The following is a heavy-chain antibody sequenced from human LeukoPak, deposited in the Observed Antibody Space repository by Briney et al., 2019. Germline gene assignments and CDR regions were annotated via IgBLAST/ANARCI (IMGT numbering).Heavy chain of an antibody. V-gene: IGHV3-7*01. CDR3: AREGGSYFLLNDY. J-gene: IGHJ4*02. CDR1: GFTFSSYW. CDR2: IKQDGSEK. D-gene: IGHD1-26*01. Sequence: GGSLRLSCAAYGFTFSSYWMSWVRQAPGKGLEWVANIKQDGSEKYYVDSVKGRFTISRDNAKNSLYLQMNSLRAEDTAVYYCAREGGSYFLLNDYWGQGTLVTVSS.